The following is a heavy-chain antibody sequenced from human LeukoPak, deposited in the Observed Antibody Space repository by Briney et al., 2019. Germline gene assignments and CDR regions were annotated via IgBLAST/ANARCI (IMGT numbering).Heavy chain of an antibody. Sequence: PGGSLRLSCAASGFTFSGSWMHWVRQAPGKGLVWVSRITNDGSSTTYADFVKGRFTISRDNAKNTLYLQMNSLRAEDTAVYYCARGYSSGLHFDYWGQGTLVTVSS. V-gene: IGHV3-74*01. CDR3: ARGYSSGLHFDY. CDR1: GFTFSGSW. J-gene: IGHJ4*02. CDR2: ITNDGSST. D-gene: IGHD6-19*01.